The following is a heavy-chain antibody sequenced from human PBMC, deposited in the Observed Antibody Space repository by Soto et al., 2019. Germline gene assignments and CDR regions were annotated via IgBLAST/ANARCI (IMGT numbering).Heavy chain of an antibody. CDR3: ARGPTEYYDNSANYFLDY. CDR1: GYTFITYG. Sequence: QVQLVQSGAEVNKPGASVKVSCKASGYTFITYGVSWVRQAPGQGLDWLGWISTYNGNTRDAERLQGRVTMTTDTTTNTAYMELRNLRSDDKAVYYCARGPTEYYDNSANYFLDYWGQGTLVTVSS. CDR2: ISTYNGNT. V-gene: IGHV1-18*01. J-gene: IGHJ4*02. D-gene: IGHD3-22*01.